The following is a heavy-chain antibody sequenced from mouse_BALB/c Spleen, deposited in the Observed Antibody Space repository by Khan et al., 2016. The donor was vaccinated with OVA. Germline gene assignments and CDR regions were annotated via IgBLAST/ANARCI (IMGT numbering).Heavy chain of an antibody. Sequence: VQLKQSGPELMKPGASVKISCKASGYSFTTYYIHWMKQSHGKTLEWIGYIDPFNGGTTYNQKFKGKATLTVDKSSSTAYMHLSSLTSEDSAVYYCARHGSTSWFGYWGQGTLVTASA. CDR3: ARHGSTSWFGY. CDR1: GYSFTTYY. J-gene: IGHJ3*02. V-gene: IGHV1S135*01. D-gene: IGHD1-1*01. CDR2: IDPFNGGT.